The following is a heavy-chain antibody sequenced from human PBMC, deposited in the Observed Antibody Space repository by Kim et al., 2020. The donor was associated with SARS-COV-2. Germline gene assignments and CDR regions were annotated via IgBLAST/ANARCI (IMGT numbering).Heavy chain of an antibody. Sequence: GESLKISCKGSGYSFTSYWISWVRQMPGKGLEWMGRIDPSDSYTNYSPSFQGHVTISADKSISTAYLQWSSLKASDTAMYYCARPKGYYYDSSGQVEGDAFDIWGQGTMVTVSS. J-gene: IGHJ3*02. CDR1: GYSFTSYW. D-gene: IGHD3-22*01. CDR3: ARPKGYYYDSSGQVEGDAFDI. V-gene: IGHV5-10-1*01. CDR2: IDPSDSYT.